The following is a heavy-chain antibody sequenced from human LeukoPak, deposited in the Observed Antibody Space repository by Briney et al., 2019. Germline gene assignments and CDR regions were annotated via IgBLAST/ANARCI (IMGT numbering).Heavy chain of an antibody. J-gene: IGHJ4*02. CDR1: GYTFTNYG. CDR2: INPNSGGT. D-gene: IGHD6-19*01. CDR3: ATPDAEGSGWSLDY. V-gene: IGHV1-2*02. Sequence: ASVKVSCKTSGYTFTNYGISWVRQAPGQGLEWMGWINPNSGGTNYAQKFQGRVTMTRDTSISTAYMELSRLRSDDTAVYYCATPDAEGSGWSLDYWGQGTLVTVSS.